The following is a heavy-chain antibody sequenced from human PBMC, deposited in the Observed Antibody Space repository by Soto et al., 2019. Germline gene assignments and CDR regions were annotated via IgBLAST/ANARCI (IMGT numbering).Heavy chain of an antibody. V-gene: IGHV1-18*01. D-gene: IGHD3-16*01. Sequence: QVQLMQSGAEVRRPGTSMRISCTTSGYNFNTYGIIWVRQAPGQGLECMGWISGYNGYTKYAQNFEDRVTLSTDPSTSTAFLELRNLRSGDTALYFCARDRDYSHTDAYIDYWGQGTLVTVAS. J-gene: IGHJ4*02. CDR3: ARDRDYSHTDAYIDY. CDR2: ISGYNGYT. CDR1: GYNFNTYG.